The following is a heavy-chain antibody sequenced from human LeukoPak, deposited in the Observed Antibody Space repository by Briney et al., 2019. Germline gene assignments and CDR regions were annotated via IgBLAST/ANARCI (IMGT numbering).Heavy chain of an antibody. CDR2: IVNDEGDK. V-gene: IGHV3-30*02. CDR1: GFTFSSYG. D-gene: IGHD4-17*01. J-gene: IGHJ4*02. Sequence: GGSLRLSCAGSGFTFSSYGLHWVRQAPGKGLQWVALIVNDEGDKFYSDSVKGRFTISRDNSNNTMFLHMNSLRVEDTAVYYCAKEDDFADLHDFWGQGTRVTVSS. CDR3: AKEDDFADLHDF.